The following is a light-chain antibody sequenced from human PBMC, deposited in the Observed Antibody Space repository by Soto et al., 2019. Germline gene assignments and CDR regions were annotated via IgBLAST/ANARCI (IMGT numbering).Light chain of an antibody. CDR2: DAS. Sequence: EIVLTQAAATLSLSPGERATLSCRGKQTLSSYLARNQPTPGQATRVLLYDASHSAAGIPARFSGSGSGTAFTLTIRSLEPDDFALYYSQQRTRWHVSFGGGTKVDI. CDR1: QTLSSY. J-gene: IGKJ4*01. CDR3: QQRTRWHVS. V-gene: IGKV3D-11*02.